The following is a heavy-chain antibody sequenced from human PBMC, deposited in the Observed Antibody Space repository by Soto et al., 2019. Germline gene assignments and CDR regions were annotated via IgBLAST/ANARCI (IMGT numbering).Heavy chain of an antibody. CDR3: ARAAEPGDYYGMDV. V-gene: IGHV4-34*01. CDR2: INHGGST. Sequence: PSETLSLTCAVYGGSFSGYYWSWIRQPPGKGLEWIGEINHGGSTNYFPSLKSRVTISLDTSKNQFSLKLSSVTAADTAVYYCARAAEPGDYYGMDVWGQGTTVTV. D-gene: IGHD4-17*01. CDR1: GGSFSGYY. J-gene: IGHJ6*02.